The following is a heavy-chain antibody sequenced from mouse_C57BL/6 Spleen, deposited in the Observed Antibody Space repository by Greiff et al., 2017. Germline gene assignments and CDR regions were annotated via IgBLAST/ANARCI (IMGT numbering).Heavy chain of an antibody. CDR3: ARYMNNWFAY. CDR2: IRNKANGYTT. V-gene: IGHV7-3*01. J-gene: IGHJ3*01. CDR1: GFTFTDYY. Sequence: EVKVEESGGGLVQPGGSLSLSCAASGFTFTDYYMSWVRQPPGKALEWLGFIRNKANGYTTEYSASVKGRFTISRDNSQSILYLQMNALRAEDSATYYCARYMNNWFAYWGQGTLVTVSA.